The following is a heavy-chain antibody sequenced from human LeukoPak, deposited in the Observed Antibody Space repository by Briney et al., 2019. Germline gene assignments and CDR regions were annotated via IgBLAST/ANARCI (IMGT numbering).Heavy chain of an antibody. J-gene: IGHJ4*02. CDR3: ARDSGAVDPRYYFDY. CDR2: IIPIFGTA. D-gene: IGHD6-19*01. Sequence: SVKVSCKASGGTFSSYAIGRVRQAPGQGLEWMGGIIPIFGTANYAQKFQGRVTITADKSTSTAYMELSSLRSEDTAVYYCARDSGAVDPRYYFDYWGQGTLVSVSS. V-gene: IGHV1-69*06. CDR1: GGTFSSYA.